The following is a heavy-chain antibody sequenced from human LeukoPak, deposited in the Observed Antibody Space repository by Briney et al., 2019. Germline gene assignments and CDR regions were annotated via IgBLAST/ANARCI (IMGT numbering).Heavy chain of an antibody. D-gene: IGHD2-8*02. J-gene: IGHJ4*02. V-gene: IGHV3-74*01. CDR2: INSDGSST. CDR1: GFTFSSYW. Sequence: PGGSLRLSCAASGFTFSSYWMHWVRQAPGKGLVWVSRINSDGSSTSYADSVKGRFTISRDNSKSTLSLQMNSLRAEGTAIYYCATYRQVLLPFESWGQGTLVTVSS. CDR3: ATYRQVLLPFES.